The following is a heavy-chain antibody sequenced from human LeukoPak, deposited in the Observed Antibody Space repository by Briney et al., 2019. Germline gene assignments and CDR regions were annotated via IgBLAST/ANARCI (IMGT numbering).Heavy chain of an antibody. Sequence: PGGSLRLSCAASGFIFSNYGMNWVRQAPGKGLEWVAAISASGSATSYADSVRGRFTISRDNPKSTTYLQMNSLRAEDTAVFYCAKDPYLRDFWSGYFDYWGQGIPVTVSS. V-gene: IGHV3-23*01. CDR1: GFIFSNYG. J-gene: IGHJ4*02. D-gene: IGHD3-3*01. CDR3: AKDPYLRDFWSGYFDY. CDR2: ISASGSAT.